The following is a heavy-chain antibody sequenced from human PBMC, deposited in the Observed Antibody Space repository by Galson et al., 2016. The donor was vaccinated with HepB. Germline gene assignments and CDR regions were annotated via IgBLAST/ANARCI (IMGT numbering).Heavy chain of an antibody. CDR1: GGSITGYY. D-gene: IGHD5-24*01. CDR2: IYGNGNI. CDR3: ARHFVGPGDAYTFDY. J-gene: IGHJ4*02. V-gene: IGHV4-4*07. Sequence: ETLSLTCTVSGGSITGYYWSWIRQPAGKRLEWMGRIYGNGNIDHNPSLRSRVTMSLDTSNNQFSLKVTSMAAADTAVYYCARHFVGPGDAYTFDYWGQGIVVTVSS.